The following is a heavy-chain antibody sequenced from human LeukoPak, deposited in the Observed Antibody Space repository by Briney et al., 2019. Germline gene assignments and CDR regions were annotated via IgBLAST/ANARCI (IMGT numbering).Heavy chain of an antibody. Sequence: SSETLSLTCAVYGGSFSGYYWSWIRQPPGKGLEWIGEINHSGSTNYNPSLKSRVTISVDTSKNQFSLKLSSVTAADTAVYYCARRSYYSALDYWGQGTLVTVSS. CDR1: GGSFSGYY. J-gene: IGHJ4*02. CDR2: INHSGST. CDR3: ARRSYYSALDY. D-gene: IGHD3-10*01. V-gene: IGHV4-34*01.